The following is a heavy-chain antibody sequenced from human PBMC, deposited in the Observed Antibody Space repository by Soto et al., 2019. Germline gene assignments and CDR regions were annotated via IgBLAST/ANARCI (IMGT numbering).Heavy chain of an antibody. J-gene: IGHJ6*04. CDR1: GFTFSSYS. Sequence: PGGSLRLSCAASGFTFSSYSMNWVRQAPGKGLEWVSSISSSSSYIYYADSVKGRFTISRDNAKNSLYLQMNSLRAEDTAVYYCERDLRIAARPTEYYYYGMDVWGKGTTVTVSS. CDR2: ISSSSSYI. D-gene: IGHD6-6*01. V-gene: IGHV3-21*01. CDR3: ERDLRIAARPTEYYYYGMDV.